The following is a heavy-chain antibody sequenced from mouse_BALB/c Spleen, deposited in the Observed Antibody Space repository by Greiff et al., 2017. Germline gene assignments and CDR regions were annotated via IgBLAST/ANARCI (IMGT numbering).Heavy chain of an antibody. CDR1: GFNIKDTY. J-gene: IGHJ1*01. Sequence: VHVKQSGAELVKPGASVKLSCTASGFNIKDTYMHWVKQRPEQGLEWIGRIDPANGNTKYDPKFQGKATITADTSSNTAYLQLSSLTSEDTAVYYCASMIRGDWYFDVWGAGTTVTVSS. CDR2: IDPANGNT. D-gene: IGHD2-4*01. CDR3: ASMIRGDWYFDV. V-gene: IGHV14-3*02.